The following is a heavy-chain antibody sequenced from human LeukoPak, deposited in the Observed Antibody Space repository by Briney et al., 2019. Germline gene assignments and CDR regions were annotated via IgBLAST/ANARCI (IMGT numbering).Heavy chain of an antibody. CDR1: GYSFTSYW. CDR2: IYPDDSET. CDR3: ARHLRLGQQLVDY. J-gene: IGHJ4*02. V-gene: IGHV5-51*01. Sequence: GESLKISCKGSGYSFTSYWIGWVRQMPGKGLEWMGIIYPDDSETRYSPSFQGQVTISADKSITTAYLQWSSLKASDTAMYYCARHLRLGQQLVDYWGQGTLVTLSS. D-gene: IGHD6-13*01.